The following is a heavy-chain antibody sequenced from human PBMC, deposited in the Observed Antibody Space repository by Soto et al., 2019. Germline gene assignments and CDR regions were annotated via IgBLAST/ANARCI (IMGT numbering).Heavy chain of an antibody. CDR2: ISYSSSYI. Sequence: PAGSMRPYYRGVGFTCSCRRMQWFRQAPGKGLEWVSVISYSSSYIYYADSVKGRFTISRDNSKNTLYLQMNSLRAEDTAVYYCVKREHPSEFDYWGQGTLVTVSS. D-gene: IGHD1-1*01. CDR1: GFTCSCRR. CDR3: VKREHPSEFDY. V-gene: IGHV3-23*01. J-gene: IGHJ4*02.